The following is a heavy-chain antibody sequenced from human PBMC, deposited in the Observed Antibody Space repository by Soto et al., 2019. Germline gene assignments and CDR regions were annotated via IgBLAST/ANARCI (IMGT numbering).Heavy chain of an antibody. CDR3: AKNGDFWSWGMDV. Sequence: GGSLRLCCAASGFTFSTYAMTWARQAPGKGLEWVSIISSSGDGTYYVDSVKGRFTISRDNSRNTLNLQMNSLRAEDTAVYYCAKNGDFWSWGMDVWGQGTTVTVSS. CDR2: ISSSGDGT. V-gene: IGHV3-23*01. J-gene: IGHJ6*02. D-gene: IGHD3-3*01. CDR1: GFTFSTYA.